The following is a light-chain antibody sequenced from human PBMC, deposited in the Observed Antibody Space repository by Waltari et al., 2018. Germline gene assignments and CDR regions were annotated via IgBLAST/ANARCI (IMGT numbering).Light chain of an antibody. CDR1: HGIISY. CDR2: CAT. J-gene: IGKJ2*03. V-gene: IGKV1-17*01. Sequence: DIQMTQSHSSLSASVGDTVTITCRASHGIISYLNWFQQKQGKAPKRLIYCATTLQSGVPSRFSGSGSGTEFTLTIISLQPEDFAAYYCLQHNSYPISFGQGTKVEIK. CDR3: LQHNSYPIS.